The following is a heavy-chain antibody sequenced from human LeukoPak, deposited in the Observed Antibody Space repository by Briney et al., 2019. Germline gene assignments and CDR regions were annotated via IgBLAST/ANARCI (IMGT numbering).Heavy chain of an antibody. D-gene: IGHD3-10*01. J-gene: IGHJ4*02. V-gene: IGHV3-30*07. Sequence: GGSLRLSCAASGFTFSSYAMHWVRQAPGKGLEWVAVISYDGSNKYYADSVKGRFTISRDNSKNTLFLEMISLGAEDTAVYYCAKVYWYGSGSFIFDCWGQGTLVTVSS. CDR3: AKVYWYGSGSFIFDC. CDR1: GFTFSSYA. CDR2: ISYDGSNK.